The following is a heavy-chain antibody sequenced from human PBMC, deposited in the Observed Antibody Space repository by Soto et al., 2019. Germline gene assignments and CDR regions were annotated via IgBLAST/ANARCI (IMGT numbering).Heavy chain of an antibody. CDR2: IYSGGST. D-gene: IGHD3-9*01. Sequence: GGSLRLSCAASGFTVSSNYMSWVRQAPGKGLEWVSVIYSGGSTYYADSVKGRFTISRDNSKNTLYLQMNSLRAEDTAVYYCATTRYFDWLLYFDYWGQGTLVTVSS. J-gene: IGHJ4*02. CDR3: ATTRYFDWLLYFDY. CDR1: GFTVSSNY. V-gene: IGHV3-66*01.